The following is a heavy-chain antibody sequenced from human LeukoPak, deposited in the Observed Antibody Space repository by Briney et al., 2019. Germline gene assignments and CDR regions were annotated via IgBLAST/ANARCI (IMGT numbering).Heavy chain of an antibody. V-gene: IGHV3-23*01. CDR2: ISDGGGFI. J-gene: IGHJ4*02. Sequence: GGPLRLSCAASGFTFSSYAMSWVRQAPGKGLEWVSVISDGGGFIYNADSVKGRFTISRDNSKNTLYLQLNSLRAEDTAIYYCAKEGPLPARSFDYWGQGALVTVSS. CDR3: AKEGPLPARSFDY. CDR1: GFTFSSYA.